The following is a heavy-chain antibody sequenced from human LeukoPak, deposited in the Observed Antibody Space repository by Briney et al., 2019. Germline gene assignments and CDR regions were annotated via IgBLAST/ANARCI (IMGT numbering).Heavy chain of an antibody. CDR1: GFTFSSYS. CDR3: ARDHTRGYEEPDGCDY. CDR2: ISSSSSTI. V-gene: IGHV3-48*01. D-gene: IGHD5-12*01. Sequence: GGSLRLSCAASGFTFSSYSMNWVRQAPGRGLEWVSYISSSSSTIYYADSVEGRFTISRDNAKNSLYLQMNSLRAEDTAVYYCARDHTRGYEEPDGCDYWGQGTLVTVSS. J-gene: IGHJ4*02.